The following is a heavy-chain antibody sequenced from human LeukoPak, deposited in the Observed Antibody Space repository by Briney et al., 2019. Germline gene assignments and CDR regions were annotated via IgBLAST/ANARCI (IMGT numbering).Heavy chain of an antibody. V-gene: IGHV3-23*01. J-gene: IGHJ4*02. CDR2: FSGGGTS. Sequence: GGSLRLSCAASGFTSGICAMSWVRQAPGKGLEWVSAFSGGGTSYYADSVKGRFTLSRDHSKNTLYLQMNSLRAEDTAVYYCGKEVERHFDLKYWGQGALVTVSS. CDR1: GFTSGICA. CDR3: GKEVERHFDLKY.